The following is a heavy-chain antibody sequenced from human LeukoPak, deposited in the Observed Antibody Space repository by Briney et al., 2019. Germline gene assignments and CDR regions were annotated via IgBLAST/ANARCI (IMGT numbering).Heavy chain of an antibody. CDR1: GGSISSDNW. J-gene: IGHJ5*02. V-gene: IGHV4-4*02. D-gene: IGHD3-10*01. CDR3: VRDPSGGNYGSGSPDH. CDR2: IHHRGGT. Sequence: SETLSLTCAVSGGSISSDNWWSWVRQPPGKRLEWIGEIHHRGGTNYNPSLQSRVTISVDKSNNHFSLRLTSVTAADTAVYYCVRDPSGGNYGSGSPDHWGQGTLVTVSS.